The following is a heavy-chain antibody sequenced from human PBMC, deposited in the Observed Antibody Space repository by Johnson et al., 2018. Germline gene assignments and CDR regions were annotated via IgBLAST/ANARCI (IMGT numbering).Heavy chain of an antibody. Sequence: QVQLVQSGAEVKKPGASVKVSCKASGYTFTSYYMHWVRQAPGQGLEWLGIINPSGGSTSYAQKFQGRVTMTRATSTSTVYMELSSLRSEDTAVYYCARAIIVVVVAATLGFSESYGMDVWGQGTTVTVSS. D-gene: IGHD2-15*01. V-gene: IGHV1-46*01. CDR1: GYTFTSYY. CDR3: ARAIIVVVVAATLGFSESYGMDV. CDR2: INPSGGST. J-gene: IGHJ6*02.